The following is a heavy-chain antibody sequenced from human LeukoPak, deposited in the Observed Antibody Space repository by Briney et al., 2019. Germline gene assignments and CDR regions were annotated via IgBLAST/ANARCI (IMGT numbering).Heavy chain of an antibody. Sequence: GGSLRLSCAASGFTFNTYAMSWVRQAPGKGLERVSGISGSGGSTYYADSVKGRFTISRDNSKNTMYLQMNSLRAEDTAVYYCAKRSQYSSSGYFDYWGQGTLVTVSS. CDR1: GFTFNTYA. CDR3: AKRSQYSSSGYFDY. CDR2: ISGSGGST. V-gene: IGHV3-23*01. J-gene: IGHJ4*02. D-gene: IGHD3-22*01.